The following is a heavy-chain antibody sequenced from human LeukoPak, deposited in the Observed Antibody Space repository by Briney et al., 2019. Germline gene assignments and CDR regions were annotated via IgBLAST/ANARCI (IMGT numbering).Heavy chain of an antibody. V-gene: IGHV1-69*04. CDR1: GGTFSSYA. Sequence: SVKVSCKASGGTFSSYAISWVRQAPGQGLEWMGRITPIFGIATYAQKFQGRVTITADKSTSTAYMELSSLRSEDTAVYYCAIDCSSTSCYIATYFDYWGQGTLVTVSS. CDR3: AIDCSSTSCYIATYFDY. J-gene: IGHJ4*02. CDR2: ITPIFGIA. D-gene: IGHD2-2*02.